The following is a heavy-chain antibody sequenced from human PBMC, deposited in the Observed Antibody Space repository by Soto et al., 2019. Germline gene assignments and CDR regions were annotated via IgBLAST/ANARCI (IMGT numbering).Heavy chain of an antibody. Sequence: RLSCAASGFTFSSYGMHWVRQAPGKGLEWVAVIWYDGSNKYYADSVKGRFTISRDNSKNTLYLQMNSLRAEDTAVYYCARDLKKWRGIKLWYFHHEDVWGQGTTVTVYS. J-gene: IGHJ6*02. CDR3: ARDLKKWRGIKLWYFHHEDV. CDR1: GFTFSSYG. V-gene: IGHV3-33*01. CDR2: IWYDGSNK. D-gene: IGHD5-18*01.